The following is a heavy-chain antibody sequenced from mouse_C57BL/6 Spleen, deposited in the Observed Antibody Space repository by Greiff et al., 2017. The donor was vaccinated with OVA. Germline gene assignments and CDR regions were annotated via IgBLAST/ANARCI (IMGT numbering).Heavy chain of an antibody. CDR1: GYTFTDYY. V-gene: IGHV1-76*01. CDR2: IYPGSGNT. Sequence: QVQLQQSGAELVRPGASVKLSCKASGYTFTDYYINWVKQRPGQGLEWIARIYPGSGNTYYNEKFKGKATLTAEKSSITAYMQLSSLTSEDSAVYFCARSWNYYEDAMDYWGQGTSVTVSS. D-gene: IGHD1-1*01. CDR3: ARSWNYYEDAMDY. J-gene: IGHJ4*01.